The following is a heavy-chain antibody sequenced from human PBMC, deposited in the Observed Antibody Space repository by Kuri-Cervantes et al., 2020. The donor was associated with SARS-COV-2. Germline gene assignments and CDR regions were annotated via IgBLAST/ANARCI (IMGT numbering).Heavy chain of an antibody. V-gene: IGHV1-18*01. J-gene: IGHJ3*02. CDR2: ISAYNGNT. Sequence: ASVKVSCKASGYTFTSYGISWVQQAPGQGLEWMGWISAYNGNTNYAQKLQGRVTMTTDTSTSTAYMELRSLRSDDTAVYYCARDPEMGYCSSTSCYEYSYDAFDIWGQGTMVTVSS. D-gene: IGHD2-2*01. CDR3: ARDPEMGYCSSTSCYEYSYDAFDI. CDR1: GYTFTSYG.